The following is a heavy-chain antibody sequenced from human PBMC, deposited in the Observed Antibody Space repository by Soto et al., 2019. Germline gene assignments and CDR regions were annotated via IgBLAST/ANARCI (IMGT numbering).Heavy chain of an antibody. J-gene: IGHJ5*02. CDR1: GFTFDDYA. D-gene: IGHD1-1*01. CDR3: AKDPWNNWSGLFDP. CDR2: ISSSGSDT. Sequence: LRLSCVTSGFTFDDYAITWLRQAPGKGLEWVCSISSSGSDTRCAGSVRGRFTISRGSSQSTVYLQMNSLRDEDTAVYYCAKDPWNNWSGLFDPWGQGTLVTVSS. V-gene: IGHV3-23*01.